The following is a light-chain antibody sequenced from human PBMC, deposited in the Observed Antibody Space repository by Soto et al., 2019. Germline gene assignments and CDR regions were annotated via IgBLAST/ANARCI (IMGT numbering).Light chain of an antibody. V-gene: IGKV1-5*03. Sequence: DIQMTQSPSTLSASVGDRVTITCRASQSISSWFALYQQKPGKAPKLLIYKASSLESGVPSRFSGSGSGTEFTLTISSLQPDDFATYYCQQYNSYSTFGQGTKV. CDR1: QSISSW. CDR2: KAS. J-gene: IGKJ1*01. CDR3: QQYNSYST.